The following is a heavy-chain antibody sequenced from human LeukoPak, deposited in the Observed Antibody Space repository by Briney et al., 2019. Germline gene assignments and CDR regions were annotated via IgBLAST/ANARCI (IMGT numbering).Heavy chain of an antibody. Sequence: PSETLSLTCTVSGGSISSNNYYWGWIRQPPGKGLEWIGTIYYSGSTYYNPSLKSRVTISLDTSKNQFSLKLSSVTAADTAVYYCARSIPAIAAAGTRFDYWGQGTLVTVSS. J-gene: IGHJ4*02. CDR1: GGSISSNNYY. CDR3: ARSIPAIAAAGTRFDY. CDR2: IYYSGST. V-gene: IGHV4-39*07. D-gene: IGHD6-13*01.